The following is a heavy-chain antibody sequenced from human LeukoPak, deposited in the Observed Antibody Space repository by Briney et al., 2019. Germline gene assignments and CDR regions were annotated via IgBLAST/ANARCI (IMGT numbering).Heavy chain of an antibody. Sequence: GGSLRLSCAASGFTFSTNWMSWVRQDPGKGLDWVASIRQDGSQIYYVDSVKGRFTISRDNAKNSLYLQMNSLRAEDTAVYYCARAYYWGQGALVTFS. V-gene: IGHV3-7*01. CDR1: GFTFSTNW. CDR2: IRQDGSQI. CDR3: ARAYY. J-gene: IGHJ4*02.